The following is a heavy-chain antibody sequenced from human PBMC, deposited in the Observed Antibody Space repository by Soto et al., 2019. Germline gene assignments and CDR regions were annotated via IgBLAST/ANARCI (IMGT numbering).Heavy chain of an antibody. CDR3: ARVYGYYYFYMDV. J-gene: IGHJ6*03. D-gene: IGHD2-8*01. V-gene: IGHV1-8*01. CDR2: ISTDSGKT. Sequence: QAFLEQSGAEVKKPGASVKVACKASGYSLTENGITWVRQASGQGLEYVGWISTDSGKTDDAQKFQGRVTMTRDTSINTVYMEMSSLRSDDTAVYYCARVYGYYYFYMDVWGKGTTVIVSS. CDR1: GYSLTENG.